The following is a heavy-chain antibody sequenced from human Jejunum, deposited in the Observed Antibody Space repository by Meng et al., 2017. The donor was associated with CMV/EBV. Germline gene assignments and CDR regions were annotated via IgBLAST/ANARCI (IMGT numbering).Heavy chain of an antibody. CDR3: TTDIEDDSRDY. D-gene: IGHD3-22*01. V-gene: IGHV3-15*01. CDR1: GFTFSNAW. CDR2: IKSKNDGGTT. J-gene: IGHJ4*02. Sequence: VQLVESRGDLVKLGGSLRLSCAASGFTFSNAWMSWVRQAPGKGLEWVGRIKSKNDGGTTDYAAPVTGRFTISRDDSKNTLYLQMNTLKTEDTALYYCTTDIEDDSRDYWGQGTLVTVSS.